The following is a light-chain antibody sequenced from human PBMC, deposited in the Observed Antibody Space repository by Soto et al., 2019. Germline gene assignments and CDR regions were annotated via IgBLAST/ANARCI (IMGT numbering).Light chain of an antibody. CDR1: QSLSSD. CDR3: QQYNNWPPWT. V-gene: IGKV3-15*01. J-gene: IGKJ1*01. Sequence: IVMTQSPATLSVSPGERATLSCRASQSLSSDLAWYQRKPGQAPRLLIYGASTRATDIPGRFSGSGSGTEFTLTISNLQSEDSATYYCQQYNNWPPWTFGQGTKVEIK. CDR2: GAS.